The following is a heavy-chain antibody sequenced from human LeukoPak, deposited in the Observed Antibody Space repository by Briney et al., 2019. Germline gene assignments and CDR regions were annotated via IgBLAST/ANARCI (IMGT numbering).Heavy chain of an antibody. J-gene: IGHJ6*03. V-gene: IGHV3-30-3*01. CDR1: GFTFSSYA. CDR2: ISYDGSNK. CDR3: ARDRSQVYFWSGYMDV. Sequence: GGSLRLSCAASGFTFSSYAMHWVRQAPGKGLEWVAVISYDGSNKYYADSVKGRFTISRDNSKNTLYLQMNSLRAEDTAVYYCARDRSQVYFWSGYMDVWGKGTTVTVSS. D-gene: IGHD3-3*01.